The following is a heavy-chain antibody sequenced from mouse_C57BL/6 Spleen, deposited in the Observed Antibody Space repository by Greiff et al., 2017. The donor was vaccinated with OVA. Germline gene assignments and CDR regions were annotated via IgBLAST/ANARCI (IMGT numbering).Heavy chain of an antibody. CDR3: ARPYYSNPWFAY. V-gene: IGHV1-42*01. Sequence: EVQLVESGPELVKPGASVKISCKASGYSFTGYYMNWVKQSPEKSLEWIGEINPSTGGTTYNQKFKAKATLTVDKSSSTAYMQLKSLTSEDSAVYYCARPYYSNPWFAYWGQGTLVTVSA. J-gene: IGHJ3*01. CDR1: GYSFTGYY. D-gene: IGHD2-5*01. CDR2: INPSTGGT.